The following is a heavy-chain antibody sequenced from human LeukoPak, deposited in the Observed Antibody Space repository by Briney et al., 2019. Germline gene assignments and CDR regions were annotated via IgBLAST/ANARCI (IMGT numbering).Heavy chain of an antibody. CDR1: GGTFSSYA. J-gene: IGHJ6*02. CDR3: VRRVSAMDPYYYYYGMDV. CDR2: IIPIFGTA. Sequence: GSSVKVSCKASGGTFSSYAISWVRQAPGQGLEWMGGIIPIFGTANYAQKFQGRVTITADESTSTAYMELSSLRSEDTAVYYCVRRVSAMDPYYYYYGMDVWGQGTTVTVSS. D-gene: IGHD5-18*01. V-gene: IGHV1-69*01.